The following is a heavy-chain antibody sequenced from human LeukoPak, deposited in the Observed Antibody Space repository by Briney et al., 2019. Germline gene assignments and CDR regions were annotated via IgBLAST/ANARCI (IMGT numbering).Heavy chain of an antibody. CDR2: IKQDGSDK. CDR3: ARSRGDF. CDR1: GFTFSRYW. J-gene: IGHJ4*02. Sequence: HPGGSLRLSCAASGFTFSRYWMSWVRQTPEKGLECVANIKQDGSDKFYVDSVRGRFTISRDNAKNSLYLQMNSLRVEDTALYYCARSRGDFWGQGTLVTVSS. V-gene: IGHV3-7*03.